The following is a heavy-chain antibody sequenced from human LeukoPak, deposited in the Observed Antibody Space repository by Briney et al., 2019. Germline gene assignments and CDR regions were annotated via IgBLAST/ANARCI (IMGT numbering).Heavy chain of an antibody. CDR3: ARSLESRYYYDSSGYYRGAAFDI. Sequence: SETLSLTCTVSGGSISSYYWSWIRQPPGKGLEWIGYIYYSGSTNYNPSLKSRVTISVDTSKNQFSLKLSSVTAADTAVYYCARSLESRYYYDSSGYYRGAAFDIWGQGTMVTVSS. CDR1: GGSISSYY. J-gene: IGHJ3*02. V-gene: IGHV4-59*08. D-gene: IGHD3-22*01. CDR2: IYYSGST.